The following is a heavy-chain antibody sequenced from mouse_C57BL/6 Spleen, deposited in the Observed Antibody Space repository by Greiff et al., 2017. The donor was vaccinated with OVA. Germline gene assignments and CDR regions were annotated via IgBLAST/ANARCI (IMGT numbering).Heavy chain of an antibody. CDR3: ARGSATVVRDFDY. CDR1: GYSFTDYN. V-gene: IGHV1-85*01. J-gene: IGHJ2*01. D-gene: IGHD1-1*01. CDR2: IYPRDGST. Sequence: QVQLKQSGPELVKPGASVKISCKASGYSFTDYNMNWVKQSNGKSLEWIGWIYPRDGSTKYNEKFKGKATLTVDTSSSTAYMELHSLTFEDSAVYFCARGSATVVRDFDYWGQGTTLTVSS.